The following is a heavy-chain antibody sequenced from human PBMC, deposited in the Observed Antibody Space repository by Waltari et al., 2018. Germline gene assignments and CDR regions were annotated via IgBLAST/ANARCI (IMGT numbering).Heavy chain of an antibody. Sequence: EVQLVESGGGLVQPGGSLRLSCAASGFTVSTKYMSWVRQAPGKGLGWVAVIYAGGTTYYPDSVRGRFTISRDTSKNTVYLQMNSLRPEDTAVYYCAGHGYFGSGSHYFDSWGQGTLVTVSS. CDR1: GFTVSTKY. CDR2: IYAGGTT. CDR3: AGHGYFGSGSHYFDS. V-gene: IGHV3-66*02. J-gene: IGHJ4*02. D-gene: IGHD3-10*01.